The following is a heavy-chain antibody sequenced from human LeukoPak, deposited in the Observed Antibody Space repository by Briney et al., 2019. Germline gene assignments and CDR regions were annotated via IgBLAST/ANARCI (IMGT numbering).Heavy chain of an antibody. CDR1: GFTFPKYP. CDR3: TKRGDFGDFDY. J-gene: IGHJ4*02. D-gene: IGHD4-17*01. Sequence: PGGSLRLSCAASGFTFPKYPMTWVRQGPGKGLEWVSGISGNGGSTYYADSVKGRFTISRDNSKNTVHLQMNSLRADDTAMYYCTKRGDFGDFDYWGQGTLVTVSS. CDR2: ISGNGGST. V-gene: IGHV3-23*01.